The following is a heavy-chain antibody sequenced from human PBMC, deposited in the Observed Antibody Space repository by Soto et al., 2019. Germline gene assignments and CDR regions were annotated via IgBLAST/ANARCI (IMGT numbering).Heavy chain of an antibody. D-gene: IGHD2-21*02. Sequence: SETLSLTCTVSGDSFSSSSYYWGCIRQPPGKGLEWIGSIYYSGNTYYNPSLKSRLTMSVDTSKNKFSLKLTSVTAADTAVYYGSLCGGDCYYFDYWGQGTLVTVSS. J-gene: IGHJ4*01. CDR2: IYYSGNT. CDR3: SLCGGDCYYFDY. CDR1: GDSFSSSSYY. V-gene: IGHV4-39*01.